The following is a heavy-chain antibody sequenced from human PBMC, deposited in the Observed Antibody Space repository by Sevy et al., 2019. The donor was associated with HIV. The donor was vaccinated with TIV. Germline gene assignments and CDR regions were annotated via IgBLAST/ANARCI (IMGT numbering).Heavy chain of an antibody. CDR1: GFTFSYYN. V-gene: IGHV3-21*01. D-gene: IGHD3-10*01. CDR2: ISNGSSYI. J-gene: IGHJ4*02. Sequence: GGSLRLSCAASGFTFSYYNMNWVRQAPGKGLEWVSSISNGSSYIFYVASVKGRFTISRDNAKDTLFLQMNSLRAEDTAVYYCARNGDDYASGPPDSWGRGTLVTVSS. CDR3: ARNGDDYASGPPDS.